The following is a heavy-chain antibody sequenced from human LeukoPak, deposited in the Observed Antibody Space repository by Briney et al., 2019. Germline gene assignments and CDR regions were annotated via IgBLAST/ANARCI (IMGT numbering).Heavy chain of an antibody. V-gene: IGHV5-51*01. CDR1: GYSFTSYW. Sequence: GESLKISWKGSGYSFTSYWIGWVRQMPGKGLEWMGIIYPGDSDTRYSPSFQGQVTISADKSISTAYLQWSSLKASDTAMYYCARQSTHAGGYSSRLFDYWGQGTLVTVSS. J-gene: IGHJ4*02. D-gene: IGHD6-13*01. CDR3: ARQSTHAGGYSSRLFDY. CDR2: IYPGDSDT.